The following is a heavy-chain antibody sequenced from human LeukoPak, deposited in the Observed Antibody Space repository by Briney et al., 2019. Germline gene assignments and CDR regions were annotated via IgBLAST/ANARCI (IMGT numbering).Heavy chain of an antibody. CDR2: ISYDGSNK. D-gene: IGHD1-26*01. CDR3: ARDVGLENYFDY. V-gene: IGHV3-30*04. J-gene: IGHJ4*02. CDR1: GFTFSSYA. Sequence: GGSLRLSCAASGFTFSSYAMHWVRQAPGKGLEWVAVISYDGSNKYYADSVKGRFTISRDNAKNSLYLQVNSLKAEDTAVYYCARDVGLENYFDYWGQGTLVTVSS.